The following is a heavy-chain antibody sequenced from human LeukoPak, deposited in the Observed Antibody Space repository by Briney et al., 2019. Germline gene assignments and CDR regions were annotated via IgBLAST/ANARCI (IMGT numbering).Heavy chain of an antibody. V-gene: IGHV1-2*02. CDR2: INPNSGGT. CDR3: ARGYSGYDSSWFDP. D-gene: IGHD5-12*01. Sequence: ASVKVSCEASGYTLTGYFIHWVRQAPGQGLEWMGWINPNSGGTKYAQRFQGRVTLTRDTSINTAYMEVSRLTSDDTAVYYCARGYSGYDSSWFDPWGQGTLVSVSS. CDR1: GYTLTGYF. J-gene: IGHJ5*02.